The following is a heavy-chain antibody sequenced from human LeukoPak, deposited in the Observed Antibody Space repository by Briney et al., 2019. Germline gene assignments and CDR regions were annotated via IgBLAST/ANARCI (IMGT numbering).Heavy chain of an antibody. CDR1: GGSISNSNYY. CDR3: ARGPYSYDSSGAFDI. V-gene: IGHV4-39*01. D-gene: IGHD3-22*01. J-gene: IGHJ3*02. CDR2: IYYSGST. Sequence: NPSETLSLTCTVSGGSISNSNYYWGWIRQPPGKGLEWIGNIYYSGSTYYNPSLRSRVTISVDTSKNQFSLKLSSVTAADTAVYFCARGPYSYDSSGAFDIWGQGTMVTVSS.